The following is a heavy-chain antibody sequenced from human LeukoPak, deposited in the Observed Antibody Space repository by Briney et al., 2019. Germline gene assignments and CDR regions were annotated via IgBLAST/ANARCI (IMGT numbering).Heavy chain of an antibody. CDR2: ISGSGGST. CDR1: GLTFSSYA. V-gene: IGHV3-23*01. D-gene: IGHD3-3*01. Sequence: GGSLRLSCAASGLTFSSYAMSWVRQAPGKGLERVSAISGSGGSTYYADSVKGRFTISRDNSKNTLYLQMNSLRAEDTAVYYCAKVTIFGVAHAFDIWGQGTMVTVSS. CDR3: AKVTIFGVAHAFDI. J-gene: IGHJ3*02.